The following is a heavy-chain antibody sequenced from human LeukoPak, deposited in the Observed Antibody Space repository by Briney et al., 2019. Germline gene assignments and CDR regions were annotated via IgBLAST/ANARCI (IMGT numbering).Heavy chain of an antibody. V-gene: IGHV1-2*02. CDR3: ARDPGRYFDY. CDR1: GYIFTAYY. Sequence: ASVKVSCKASGYIFTAYYMHWVRQAPGQGLEWMGWINPNNGGTNYAQKFQGRVTMTGDTSISTAYMELRRLRSDDTAVYYCARDPGRYFDYWGQGTLVTVSS. J-gene: IGHJ4*02. CDR2: INPNNGGT.